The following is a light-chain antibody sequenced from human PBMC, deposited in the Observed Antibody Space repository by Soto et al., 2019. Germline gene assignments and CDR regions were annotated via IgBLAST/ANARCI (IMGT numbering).Light chain of an antibody. Sequence: QSVLTQPPSASGSPGQSVTISCTGASSDVGGYNFVSWYQHHPGKAPRLMIYDVTQRPSGVPDRFSGSKSGNTDSLTVSGLQVDDEAYYYCSSYAGSSIPVAFGGGTKVTVL. CDR2: DVT. J-gene: IGLJ2*01. CDR3: SSYAGSSIPVA. V-gene: IGLV2-8*01. CDR1: SSDVGGYNF.